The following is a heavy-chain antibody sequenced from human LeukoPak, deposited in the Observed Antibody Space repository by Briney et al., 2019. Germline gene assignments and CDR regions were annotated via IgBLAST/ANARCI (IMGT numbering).Heavy chain of an antibody. J-gene: IGHJ4*02. CDR2: IKSKTDGGTT. D-gene: IGHD3-16*01. CDR3: TTLLTITFVGAEYFDY. Sequence: GGSLRLSCAASGFTFSNAWMSWVRQAPGKGLEWVGRIKSKTDGGTTDYAAPVKGRFTISRDDSKNTLYLQMNSLKTEDTAVYCCTTLLTITFVGAEYFDYWGQGTLVTVSS. V-gene: IGHV3-15*01. CDR1: GFTFSNAW.